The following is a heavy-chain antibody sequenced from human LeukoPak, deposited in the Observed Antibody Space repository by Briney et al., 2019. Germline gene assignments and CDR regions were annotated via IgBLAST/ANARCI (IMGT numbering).Heavy chain of an antibody. V-gene: IGHV3-21*01. CDR1: GFTFSSYS. CDR3: ARDGTYYDSSGYDDQPGYFDY. Sequence: PGGSLRLSCAASGFTFSSYSMDWVLQAPGKGLEWVSSISSSSSYIYYADSVKGRFTISRDNAKNSLYLQMNSLRAEDTAVYYCARDGTYYDSSGYDDQPGYFDYWGQGTLVTVSS. D-gene: IGHD3-22*01. CDR2: ISSSSSYI. J-gene: IGHJ4*02.